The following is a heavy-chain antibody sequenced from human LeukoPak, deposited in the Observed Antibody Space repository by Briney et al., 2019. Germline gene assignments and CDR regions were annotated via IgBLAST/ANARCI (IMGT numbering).Heavy chain of an antibody. CDR2: VYYNGNT. D-gene: IGHD3-22*01. CDR3: ARSTWLLDK. V-gene: IGHV4-59*01. Sequence: SETLSLTCLVSGEPISSYYWSWIRQAPGRGPEYIGNVYYNGNTNYNPSLKSRVAISVDASKNQFSLKVDSVTTADTAVYYCARSTWLLDKWGQGTLVTVSS. J-gene: IGHJ4*02. CDR1: GEPISSYY.